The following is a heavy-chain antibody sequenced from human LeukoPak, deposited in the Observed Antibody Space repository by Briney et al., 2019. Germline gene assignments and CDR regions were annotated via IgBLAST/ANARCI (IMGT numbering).Heavy chain of an antibody. CDR3: TRPRTHNWNYKDH. V-gene: IGHV3-73*01. CDR1: GLIFNVSA. D-gene: IGHD1-7*01. CDR2: IRIKPNAYAT. J-gene: IGHJ4*02. Sequence: GGSLRLSCAVSGLIFNVSAIHWVRQASGKGLEWVGRIRIKPNAYATAYTAAVKGRFTMSRDDSKNTAYLEMNSLKIEGTAVYYCTRPRTHNWNYKDHWGQGTLVTVSS.